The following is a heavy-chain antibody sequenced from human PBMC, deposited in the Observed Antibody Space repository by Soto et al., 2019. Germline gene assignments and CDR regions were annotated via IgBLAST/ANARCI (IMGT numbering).Heavy chain of an antibody. J-gene: IGHJ6*02. CDR3: ARDRYCSSTSCWDYYYYYGMDV. CDR2: IIPIFGTA. D-gene: IGHD2-2*01. V-gene: IGHV1-69*13. Sequence: SVKVSCKASGGTFSSYAISWVRQAPGQGLEWMGGIIPIFGTANYAQKFQGRVTITADESTSTAYMELSSLRSEDTAVYYCARDRYCSSTSCWDYYYYYGMDVWVQGTTVTVSS. CDR1: GGTFSSYA.